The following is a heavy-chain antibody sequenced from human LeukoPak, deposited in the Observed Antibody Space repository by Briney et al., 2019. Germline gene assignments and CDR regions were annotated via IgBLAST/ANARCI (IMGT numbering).Heavy chain of an antibody. J-gene: IGHJ3*02. D-gene: IGHD1-26*01. CDR3: ARGLVVGGTGVWAFDI. Sequence: PGGSLRLSCAASGFTFSSYAMSWVRQAPGKGLEWVSVISGSGRSTFYADFVKGRFTISRDNSKNTLYLQMNSLRAEDTALYYCARGLVVGGTGVWAFDIWGQGTMVTVSS. CDR1: GFTFSSYA. V-gene: IGHV3-23*01. CDR2: ISGSGRST.